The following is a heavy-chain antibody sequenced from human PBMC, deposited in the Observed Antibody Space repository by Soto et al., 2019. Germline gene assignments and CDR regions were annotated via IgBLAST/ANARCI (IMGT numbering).Heavy chain of an antibody. CDR2: IYYSGST. CDR1: GGSITGYY. V-gene: IGHV4-59*01. J-gene: IGHJ4*02. D-gene: IGHD6-6*01. Sequence: SETLSLTCTVSGGSITGYYWSWIRQPPGRGLEWIGYIYYSGSTNYNPSLKSRVTISVDTSKNQFSLKLSSVTAADTAVYYCAREYSSSSSFDYWGQGTLVTVSS. CDR3: AREYSSSSSFDY.